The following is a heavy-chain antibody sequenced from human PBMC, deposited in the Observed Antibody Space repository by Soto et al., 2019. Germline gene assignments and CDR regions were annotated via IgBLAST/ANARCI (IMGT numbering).Heavy chain of an antibody. CDR3: AKPRAPVVSRPYEY. Sequence: LRPSCAASGWALSSHTTHWGRPAPAKGLERVTFIFSDGNGKYYTDPVKGRFTTSRDNSKNTMYLEMNSLRAEDTAVYYCAKPRAPVVSRPYEYWGQGTLLTVSS. D-gene: IGHD2-15*01. J-gene: IGHJ4*02. V-gene: IGHV3-30-3*02. CDR2: IFSDGNGK. CDR1: GWALSSHT.